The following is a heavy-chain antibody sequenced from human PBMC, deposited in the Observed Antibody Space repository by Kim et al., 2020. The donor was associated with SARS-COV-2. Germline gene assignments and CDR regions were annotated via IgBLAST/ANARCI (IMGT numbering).Heavy chain of an antibody. CDR2: IYYSGST. V-gene: IGHV4-59*08. D-gene: IGHD6-13*01. CDR3: ARHLAAAGTGWGAFDI. Sequence: SETLSLTCSVSGGSISSYYWSWIRQPPGKGLEWIGYIYYSGSTNYNPSLKSRVTISVDTSKKQFSLKLSSVTAAETAVYYCARHLAAAGTGWGAFDIWGQGTMVTVSS. J-gene: IGHJ3*02. CDR1: GGSISSYY.